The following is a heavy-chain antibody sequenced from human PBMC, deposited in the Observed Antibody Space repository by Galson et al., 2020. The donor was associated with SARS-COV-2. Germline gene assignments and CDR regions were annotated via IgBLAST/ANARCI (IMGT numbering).Heavy chain of an antibody. Sequence: TGGSLRLSCDASGFTFSTYGMDWVRQAPGKGLEWVAVIWYDGSNKYYADSVKGRFTISRDNSKNTLYLQLNSLRADDTAVYYCARGSSSHAFDIWGQGTMVTVSS. CDR3: ARGSSSHAFDI. D-gene: IGHD3-10*01. V-gene: IGHV3-33*01. CDR1: GFTFSTYG. CDR2: IWYDGSNK. J-gene: IGHJ3*02.